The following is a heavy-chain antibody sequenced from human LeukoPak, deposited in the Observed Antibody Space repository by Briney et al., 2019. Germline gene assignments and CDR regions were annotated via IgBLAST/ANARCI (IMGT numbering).Heavy chain of an antibody. J-gene: IGHJ4*02. CDR3: ARDYGGKSDY. D-gene: IGHD4-23*01. Sequence: PSETLSLXCTVSGGSISSYYWSWIRQPPGKGLEWIGYIYYSGSTNYNPSLKSRVTISVDTSKNQFSLKLSSVTAADTAVYYCARDYGGKSDYWGQGTLVTVSS. CDR2: IYYSGST. CDR1: GGSISSYY. V-gene: IGHV4-59*01.